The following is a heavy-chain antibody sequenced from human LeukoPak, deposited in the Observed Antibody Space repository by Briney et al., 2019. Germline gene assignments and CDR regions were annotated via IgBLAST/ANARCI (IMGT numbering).Heavy chain of an antibody. Sequence: GGSLRLSCAASGFTFSSYAMHWGRQAPGKGLEYVSAISSNGGSTYYANSVKGRFTISRDNSKNTLYLQMGSLRAEDMAVYYCARETCSSTSCYSDYWGQGTLVTVSS. CDR1: GFTFSSYA. D-gene: IGHD2-2*01. CDR2: ISSNGGST. V-gene: IGHV3-64*01. J-gene: IGHJ4*02. CDR3: ARETCSSTSCYSDY.